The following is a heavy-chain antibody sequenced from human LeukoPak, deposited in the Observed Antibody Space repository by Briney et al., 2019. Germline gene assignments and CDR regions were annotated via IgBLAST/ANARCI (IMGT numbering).Heavy chain of an antibody. D-gene: IGHD3-3*01. CDR1: GGSISSGYYS. CDR3: ARARRSIFGVVIIAWFDP. J-gene: IGHJ5*02. Sequence: SETLSLTCAVSGGSISSGYYSWSWIRQPPGKGLEWIGYIYHSGSTYYNSSLKSRVTISVDTSKNQFSLKLSSVTAADTAVYYCARARRSIFGVVIIAWFDPWGQGTLVTVSS. V-gene: IGHV4-30-2*01. CDR2: IYHSGST.